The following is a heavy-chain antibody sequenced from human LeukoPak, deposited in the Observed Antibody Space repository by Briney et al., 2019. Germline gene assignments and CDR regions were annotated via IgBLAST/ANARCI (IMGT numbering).Heavy chain of an antibody. D-gene: IGHD3-10*02. CDR3: PRQGPVVMFGGMTPSNFDY. J-gene: IGHJ4*02. CDR1: GGSIPSYY. CDR2: IYYSGST. Sequence: SETLSLTCAVSGGSIPSYYWSWIRQPPGKGLEWIGYIYYSGSTNYNPSLKSRVTISVDTSKNQFSRILSSVTAAQPYLCDRPRQGPVVMFGGMTPSNFDYRGQGTLVTVSS. V-gene: IGHV4-59*03.